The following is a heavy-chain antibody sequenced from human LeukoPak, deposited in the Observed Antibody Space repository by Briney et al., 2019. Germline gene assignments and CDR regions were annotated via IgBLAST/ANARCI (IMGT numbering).Heavy chain of an antibody. CDR2: INPNSGGT. CDR1: GYTFSGLY. V-gene: IGHV1-2*02. D-gene: IGHD3-22*01. Sequence: ASVKVSCKASGYTFSGLYIHWVPQAPGQGLEWMGWINPNSGGTNYAQKFQGRVTMTRDTSISTAYMELSRLRSDDTAVYYCARDFYEGRGCIGCYRGQRAMGTVSS. J-gene: IGHJ4*01. CDR3: ARDFYEGRGCIGCY.